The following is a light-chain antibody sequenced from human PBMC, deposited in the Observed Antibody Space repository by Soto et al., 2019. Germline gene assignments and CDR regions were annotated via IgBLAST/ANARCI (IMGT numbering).Light chain of an antibody. CDR3: CSYAGSRTYV. CDR2: EGS. Sequence: QSVLTKPACVSGFPGQSITISCTGTSSDVASYNLVSWYQQHPGKAPKFLIYEGSKRPSGISSRFSGSKSGNTASLTISGLQPEDEADYYCCSYAGSRTYVFGTGTRVTVL. V-gene: IGLV2-23*01. J-gene: IGLJ1*01. CDR1: SSDVASYNL.